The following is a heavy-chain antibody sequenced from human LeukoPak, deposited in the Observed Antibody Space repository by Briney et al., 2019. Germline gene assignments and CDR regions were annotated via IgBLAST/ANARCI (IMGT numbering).Heavy chain of an antibody. D-gene: IGHD3-9*01. CDR2: IYYSGST. CDR3: ARVAISENDAFDT. CDR1: GGSFSGYY. J-gene: IGHJ3*02. V-gene: IGHV4-59*01. Sequence: PSETLSLTCAVYGGSFSGYYWSWIRQPPGKGLEWIGYIYYSGSTNYNPSLKSRVTISVDTSKNQFSLKLSSVTAADTAVYYCARVAISENDAFDTWGQGTMVTVSS.